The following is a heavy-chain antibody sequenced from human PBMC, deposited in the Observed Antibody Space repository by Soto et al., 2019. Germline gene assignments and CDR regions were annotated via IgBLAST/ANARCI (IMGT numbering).Heavy chain of an antibody. J-gene: IGHJ2*01. D-gene: IGHD6-19*01. CDR2: ISSSGSTI. Sequence: PGGSLRLSYAASGFTFSDYYMSWIRQAPGKGLEWVSYISSSGSTIYYADSVKGRFTISRDDAKNSLYLQMNSLRAEDTAVYYCAREGKVRGSGWDPVSRLAWYFDLWGRGTLVTVSS. CDR1: GFTFSDYY. CDR3: AREGKVRGSGWDPVSRLAWYFDL. V-gene: IGHV3-11*01.